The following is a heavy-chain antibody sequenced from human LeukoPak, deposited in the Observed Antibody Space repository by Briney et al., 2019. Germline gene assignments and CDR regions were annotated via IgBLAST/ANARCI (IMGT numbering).Heavy chain of an antibody. CDR3: ARGPGYGSGSYYCDY. V-gene: IGHV4-38-2*02. Sequence: SETLSLTCNVSGYSISTGYDWVWIRQPPGKGLEWIGSIHHSGKTYYNPSLKSRVTISIDTPKNQFSVKLTSVTAADTAVYYCARGPGYGSGSYYCDYWGQGTPVTVSS. J-gene: IGHJ4*02. CDR1: GYSISTGYD. CDR2: IHHSGKT. D-gene: IGHD3-10*01.